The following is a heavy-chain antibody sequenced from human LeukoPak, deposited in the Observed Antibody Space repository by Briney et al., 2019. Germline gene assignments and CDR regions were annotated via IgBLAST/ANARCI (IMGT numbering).Heavy chain of an antibody. V-gene: IGHV4-30-4*08. J-gene: IGHJ4*02. CDR3: ARDDYYGSGTYYRAFGN. CDR2: IYYSGST. Sequence: PSETLSLTCTVSGGSISSYYWSWIRQPPGKGLEWIGYIYYSGSTYYNPSLKSRVTISVDTSKNQFSLNLSSVTAADTAVYYCARDDYYGSGTYYRAFGNWGQGTLVTVSS. CDR1: GGSISSYY. D-gene: IGHD3-10*01.